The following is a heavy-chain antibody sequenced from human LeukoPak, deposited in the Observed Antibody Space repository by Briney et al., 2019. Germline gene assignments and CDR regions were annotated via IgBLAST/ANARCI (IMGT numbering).Heavy chain of an antibody. CDR3: TRGGYSDYDYRPLL. J-gene: IGHJ4*02. V-gene: IGHV4-59*01. D-gene: IGHD5-12*01. CDR1: GDSISTFH. CDR2: IYHSGTT. Sequence: KPSETLSLTCTVSGDSISTFHWSWIRQPPGKGLEWIGYIYHSGTTNSSPSLKSRVTISVDTSKNQLSLTLNSVTAADTAVYYCTRGGYSDYDYRPLLWGQGALVTVSS.